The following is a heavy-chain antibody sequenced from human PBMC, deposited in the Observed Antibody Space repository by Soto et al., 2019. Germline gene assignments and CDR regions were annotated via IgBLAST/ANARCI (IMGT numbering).Heavy chain of an antibody. CDR2: INPNSGGT. CDR1: GYTFTGYY. J-gene: IGHJ6*02. D-gene: IGHD2-21*01. V-gene: IGHV1-2*02. CDR3: ARQAGPEHNYYYYYGMDV. Sequence: AASVKVSCKASGYTFTGYYMHWVRQAPGQGLEWMGWINPNSGGTNYAQKFQGRVTMTRDTSISTAYLQWSSLKASDTAMYYCARQAGPEHNYYYYYGMDVWGQGTTVTVSS.